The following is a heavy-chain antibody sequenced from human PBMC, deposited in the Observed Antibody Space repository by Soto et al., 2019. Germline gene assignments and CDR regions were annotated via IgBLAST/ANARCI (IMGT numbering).Heavy chain of an antibody. J-gene: IGHJ4*02. CDR1: GFTFSDYY. CDR3: ARDNVYRDGSGEFDY. V-gene: IGHV3-11*05. D-gene: IGHD3-10*01. Sequence: GGSLRLSCAASGFTFSDYYMSWIRQAPGKGLEWVSYISSSSSYTNYADSAKGRFTISRDNAKNSLYLQMNSLRAEDTAVHYCARDNVYRDGSGEFDYWGQGTLVTVSS. CDR2: ISSSSSYT.